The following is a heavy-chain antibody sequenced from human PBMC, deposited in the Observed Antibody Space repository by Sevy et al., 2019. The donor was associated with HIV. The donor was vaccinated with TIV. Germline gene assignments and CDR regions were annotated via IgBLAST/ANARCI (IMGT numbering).Heavy chain of an antibody. CDR1: GFTFSNAS. CDR3: TTEWGLRDY. D-gene: IGHD4-17*01. Sequence: GGSLRLSCAASGFTFSNASMSWVRQAPGKGLEWVGRIKCKTDGGTTDYAAPVKGRFTISRDDSKNTLYLQMNSLKTEDTAVYYCTTEWGLRDYWGQGALVTVSS. V-gene: IGHV3-15*01. CDR2: IKCKTDGGTT. J-gene: IGHJ4*02.